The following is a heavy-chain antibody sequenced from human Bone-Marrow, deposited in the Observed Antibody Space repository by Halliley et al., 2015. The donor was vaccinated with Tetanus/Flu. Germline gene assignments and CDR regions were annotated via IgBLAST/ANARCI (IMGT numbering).Heavy chain of an antibody. J-gene: IGHJ4*02. V-gene: IGHV3-48*03. CDR3: AKDTDYGDIDY. D-gene: IGHD4-17*01. Sequence: LEWVSYISSSGSNIYYADSVRGRFTISGDNAKNSLYLQMDSLRAEDTAVYYCAKDTDYGDIDYWGQGTPVTVSS. CDR2: ISSSGSNI.